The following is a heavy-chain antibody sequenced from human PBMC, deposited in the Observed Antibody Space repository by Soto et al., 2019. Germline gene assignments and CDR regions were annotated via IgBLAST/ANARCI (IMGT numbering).Heavy chain of an antibody. D-gene: IGHD6-19*01. V-gene: IGHV4-39*01. Sequence: PSETLSLTCTVSGGSISSSSYYWGWIRQPPGKGQEWIGSIYYSGSLYSNPSLKSRVPISLDTSKNQFSLKLSSVTAADTAVYYCASGFEIAVADADVWGQGTTVTVSS. J-gene: IGHJ6*02. CDR1: GGSISSSSYY. CDR3: ASGFEIAVADADV. CDR2: IYYSGSL.